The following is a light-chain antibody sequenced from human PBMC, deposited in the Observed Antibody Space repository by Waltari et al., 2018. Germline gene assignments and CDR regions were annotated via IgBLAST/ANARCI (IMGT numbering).Light chain of an antibody. CDR3: QNYNSDTWT. J-gene: IGKJ1*01. Sequence: DFQITQSPSSLSASVGDRITITCRASQGVDIYLAWYQHKAGKAPELLVYGASTVPSGVPSRFSGSGSGTTFTLTINSLQPEDVATYYCQNYNSDTWTFGQGTRVDIK. V-gene: IGKV1-27*01. CDR2: GAS. CDR1: QGVDIY.